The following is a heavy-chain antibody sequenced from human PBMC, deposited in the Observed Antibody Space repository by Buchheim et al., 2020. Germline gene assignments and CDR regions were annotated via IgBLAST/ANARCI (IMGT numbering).Heavy chain of an antibody. CDR2: ISGSGDST. V-gene: IGHV3-23*01. J-gene: IGHJ5*02. D-gene: IGHD6-13*01. Sequence: EVQLLESGGGLVQPGGSLRLSCAASGFTFSSYAMSWVRQAPGKGLEWVSAISGSGDSTYYVQSVKGRFTISRDNSKNTLYLQMNSLRAEDTAIYYCAKEVERQQLVSFLDWFDPWGQGT. CDR1: GFTFSSYA. CDR3: AKEVERQQLVSFLDWFDP.